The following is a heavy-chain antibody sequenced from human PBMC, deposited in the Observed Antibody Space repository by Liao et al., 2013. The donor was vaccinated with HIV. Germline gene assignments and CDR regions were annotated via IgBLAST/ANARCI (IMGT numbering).Heavy chain of an antibody. J-gene: IGHJ6*03. CDR2: IYSSGST. CDR1: GGSISSGSHY. D-gene: IGHD6-13*01. Sequence: QLQLQESGPGLVRPSETLSLTCTVSGGSISSGSHYCSWIRQPAGKGLEWIGRIYSSGSTNYNPSLKSRVTLSVDMSKNQFSLRLSSVTAADTAVYYCARERIAAAGTAYYYYMDVWGKGTTVTVSS. CDR3: ARERIAAAGTAYYYYMDV. V-gene: IGHV4-61*02.